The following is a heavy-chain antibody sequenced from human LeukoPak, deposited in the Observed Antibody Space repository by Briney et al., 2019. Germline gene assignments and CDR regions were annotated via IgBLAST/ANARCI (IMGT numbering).Heavy chain of an antibody. Sequence: GGSLRLSCAASGFSFSITWMHWVRQPPGQGLVWGARITSDGTSISYAESVKGRFTISRDNAKNTLYLQMNSLRVDDTAIYYCARDWYHAIDYWGQGTLVTVSS. J-gene: IGHJ4*02. D-gene: IGHD2-2*01. CDR2: ITSDGTSI. CDR1: GFSFSITW. CDR3: ARDWYHAIDY. V-gene: IGHV3-74*03.